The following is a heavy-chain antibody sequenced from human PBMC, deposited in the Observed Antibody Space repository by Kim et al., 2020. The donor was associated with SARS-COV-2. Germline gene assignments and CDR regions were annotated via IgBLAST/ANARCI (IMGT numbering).Heavy chain of an antibody. D-gene: IGHD6-25*01. V-gene: IGHV3-11*03. CDR1: KFTFSDFY. CDR2: LSGSSDDI. CDR3: VRTYDSGYTYYFDH. Sequence: GGSLRLSCAASKFTFSDFYMSWIRQAPGEGLQWVSYLSGSSDDINYADTVRGRFTTSRDNAKNSLHLQMNNLRAEDTAVYYCVRTYDSGYTYYFDHWG. J-gene: IGHJ4*01.